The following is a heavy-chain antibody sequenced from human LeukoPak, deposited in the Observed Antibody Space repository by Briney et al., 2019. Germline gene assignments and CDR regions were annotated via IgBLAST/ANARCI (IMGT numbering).Heavy chain of an antibody. D-gene: IGHD1-26*01. V-gene: IGHV3-30*18. CDR2: ISYDGSNK. J-gene: IGHJ4*02. Sequence: GGSLRLSCAASGFTFSSYGMHWVRQAPGKGLEWVAVISYDGSNKYYADSVKGRFTISRDNSKNTRYLQVNSLRAEDTAVYYCAKDVGVSGSYYFDYWGQGTLVTVSS. CDR1: GFTFSSYG. CDR3: AKDVGVSGSYYFDY.